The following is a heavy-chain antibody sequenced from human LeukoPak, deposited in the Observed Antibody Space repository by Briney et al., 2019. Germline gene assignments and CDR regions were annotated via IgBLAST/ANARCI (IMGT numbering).Heavy chain of an antibody. CDR3: ARQLMVRGVIITFFAFDI. CDR1: GGSMSSSSYY. CDR2: IYYSGST. V-gene: IGHV4-39*01. Sequence: SETLSLTCTVSGGSMSSSSYYWGWIRQPPGKGLEWIGSIYYSGSTYYNPSLKSRVTISVDTSKNQFSLKLSSVTAADTAVYYCARQLMVRGVIITFFAFDIWGQGTMVTVSS. J-gene: IGHJ3*02. D-gene: IGHD3-10*01.